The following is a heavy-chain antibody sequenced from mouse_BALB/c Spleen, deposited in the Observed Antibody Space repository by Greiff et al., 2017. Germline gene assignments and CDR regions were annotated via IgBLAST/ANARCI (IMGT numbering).Heavy chain of an antibody. CDR3: ARSHYYYGSSSLFDY. CDR1: GFTFSSFG. D-gene: IGHD1-1*01. Sequence: EVKVVESGGGLVQPGGSRKLSCAASGFTFSSFGMHWVRQAPEKGLEWVAYISSGSSTIYYADTVKGRFTISRDNPKNTLFLQMTSLRSEDTAMYYCARSHYYYGSSSLFDYWGQGTTLTVSS. CDR2: ISSGSSTI. J-gene: IGHJ2*01. V-gene: IGHV5-17*02.